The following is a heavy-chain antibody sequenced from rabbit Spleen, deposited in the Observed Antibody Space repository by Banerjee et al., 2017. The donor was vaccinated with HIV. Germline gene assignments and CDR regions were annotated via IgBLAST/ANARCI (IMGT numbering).Heavy chain of an antibody. Sequence: QEQLVEFGGDLVKPGASLTLTCIASGVSFSGNSYMCWVRQAPGKGLEWIACIDTSSSGFTYFASWAKGRFTISKTSSTTVTLQMTSLTAADTATYFCARDTSSSFSSYGMDLWGPGTLVTVS. CDR2: IDTSSSGFT. CDR3: ARDTSSSFSSYGMDL. D-gene: IGHD1-1*01. CDR1: GVSFSGNSY. J-gene: IGHJ6*01. V-gene: IGHV1S45*01.